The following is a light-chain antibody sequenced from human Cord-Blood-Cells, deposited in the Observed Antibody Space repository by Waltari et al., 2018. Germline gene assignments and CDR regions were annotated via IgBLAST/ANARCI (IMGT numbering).Light chain of an antibody. J-gene: IGLJ3*02. CDR2: YDS. V-gene: IGLV3-21*04. Sequence: SYVLTQPPSVSVAPGKTARITWGGNNIGSKSVHWYQQKPGQAPVLVIYYDSDRPSGIPERFSGSNSWNTATLTISRVEAGDEADYYCQVWDSSSDHRVFGGGTKLTVL. CDR1: NIGSKS. CDR3: QVWDSSSDHRV.